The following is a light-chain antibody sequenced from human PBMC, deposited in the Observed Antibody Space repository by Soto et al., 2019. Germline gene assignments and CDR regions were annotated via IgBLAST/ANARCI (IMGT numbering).Light chain of an antibody. CDR1: SNDVGSYNR. Sequence: QSALTQPPSVSGSQGQSVTISCTGTSNDVGSYNRVSWYQQSPGTAPKVIIYEVTYRPSGVPDRFSGSKSGNTASLTISGLQPEDEADYYCSSYTTSSTLIFGGGTKLTVL. CDR2: EVT. J-gene: IGLJ2*01. CDR3: SSYTTSSTLI. V-gene: IGLV2-18*02.